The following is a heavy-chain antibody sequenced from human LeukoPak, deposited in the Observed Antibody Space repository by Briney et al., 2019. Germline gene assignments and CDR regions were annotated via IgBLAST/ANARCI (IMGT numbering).Heavy chain of an antibody. CDR1: GGSISSGGYS. J-gene: IGHJ3*02. D-gene: IGHD4-17*01. CDR3: ARSLATVTRGDAFDI. CDR2: IYHGGST. Sequence: SQTLSLTCAVSGGSISSGGYSWSWIRQPPGKGLEWIGYIYHGGSTYYNPSLKSRVTISVDRSKDQFSLKLSSVTAADTAVYYCARSLATVTRGDAFDIWGQGTMVTVSS. V-gene: IGHV4-30-2*01.